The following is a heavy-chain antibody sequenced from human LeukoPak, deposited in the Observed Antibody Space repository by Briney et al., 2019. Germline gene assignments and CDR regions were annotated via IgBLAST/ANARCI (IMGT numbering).Heavy chain of an antibody. CDR3: ARVGEYSASWYPFDQ. J-gene: IGHJ4*02. Sequence: PSETLSLTCTVSGGSISSYYWSWIRQSPGRGLEWIGYISDSGSTNYNPSLKSRVTISVDTSKNQFSLKLTSVTTADTAVYYCARVGEYSASWYPFDQWGQGTLVTVSS. CDR2: ISDSGST. CDR1: GGSISSYY. V-gene: IGHV4-59*01. D-gene: IGHD6-13*01.